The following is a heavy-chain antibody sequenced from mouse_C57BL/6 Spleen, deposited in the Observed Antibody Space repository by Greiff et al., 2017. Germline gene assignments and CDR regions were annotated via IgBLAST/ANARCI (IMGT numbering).Heavy chain of an antibody. CDR2: IYPGDGDT. D-gene: IGHD1-1*01. Sequence: VQLQQSGPELVKPGASVKISCKASGYAFSSSWMNWVKQRPGKGLEWIGRIYPGDGDTNYNGKFKGKATLTADKSSSTAYMQLSSLTSEDSAVYFCARGVLREGFDYWGQGTTLTVSS. CDR3: ARGVLREGFDY. J-gene: IGHJ2*01. CDR1: GYAFSSSW. V-gene: IGHV1-82*01.